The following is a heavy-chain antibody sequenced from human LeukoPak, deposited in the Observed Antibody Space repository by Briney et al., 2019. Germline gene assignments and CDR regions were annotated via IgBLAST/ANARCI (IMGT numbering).Heavy chain of an antibody. V-gene: IGHV3-30*02. D-gene: IGHD4-17*01. CDR3: AKDGGDYVRAFDI. J-gene: IGHJ3*02. Sequence: GGSLRLSCAASGFTFSSYGMHWVRQAPGKGLEWVAFIRYDGSNKYYADSVKGRFTISRDNSKNTLYLQMNSLRAEDTAVYYCAKDGGDYVRAFDIWGQGTMVTVSS. CDR2: IRYDGSNK. CDR1: GFTFSSYG.